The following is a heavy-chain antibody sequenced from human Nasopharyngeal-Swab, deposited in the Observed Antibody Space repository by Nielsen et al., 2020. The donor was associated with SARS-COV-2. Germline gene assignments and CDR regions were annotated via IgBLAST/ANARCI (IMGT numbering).Heavy chain of an antibody. CDR2: ISYDGSNK. CDR3: AREAGGVSAAFEGGYYYRMDV. J-gene: IGHJ6*02. Sequence: WIRQPPGKGLEWVAVISYDGSNKYYADSVKGRFTISRDNSKNTLYLQMNSLRAEDTAVYYCAREAGGVSAAFEGGYYYRMDVWGQGTTVTVSS. V-gene: IGHV3-30*14. D-gene: IGHD2-2*01.